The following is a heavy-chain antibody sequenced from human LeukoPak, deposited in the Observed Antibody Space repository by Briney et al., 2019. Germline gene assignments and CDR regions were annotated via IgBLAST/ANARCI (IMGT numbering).Heavy chain of an antibody. Sequence: PGRSLRLSCAASGFAFSSYAMHWVRQAPGKGLEWVAVISYDGSNKYYADSVKGRFTISRDNSKNTLYLQMNSLRAEDTAVYYCAKFGYYYDSSGYTDAFDIWGQGTMVTVSS. D-gene: IGHD3-22*01. J-gene: IGHJ3*02. CDR2: ISYDGSNK. CDR3: AKFGYYYDSSGYTDAFDI. V-gene: IGHV3-30-3*02. CDR1: GFAFSSYA.